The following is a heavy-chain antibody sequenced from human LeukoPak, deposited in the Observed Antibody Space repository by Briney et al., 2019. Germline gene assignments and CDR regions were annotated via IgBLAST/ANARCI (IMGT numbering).Heavy chain of an antibody. V-gene: IGHV3-23*01. CDR3: AKGSSGWFWFDP. J-gene: IGHJ5*02. CDR1: GFTFSSYG. D-gene: IGHD6-19*01. CDR2: ISGSGGST. Sequence: GGSLRLSCAASGFTFSSYGMSWVRQAPGKGPEWVSAISGSGGSTYYADSVKGRFTISRDNSKNTLYLQMNSLRAEDTAVYYCAKGSSGWFWFDPWGQGTLVTVSS.